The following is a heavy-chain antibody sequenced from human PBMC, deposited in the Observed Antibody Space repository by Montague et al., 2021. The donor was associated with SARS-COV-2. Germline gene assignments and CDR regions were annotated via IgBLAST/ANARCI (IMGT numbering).Heavy chain of an antibody. J-gene: IGHJ4*02. CDR1: GFTFSSYS. D-gene: IGHD3-9*01. V-gene: IGHV3-23*01. CDR3: AKANPRPVNYFDY. CDR2: LIDSGRST. Sequence: YLRLSCAASGFTFSSYSMSSVRQAPGKGLEWVSALIDSGRSTYYADSVKGRFTISRDNSKNTLYLQMNSLRAEDTAVYYCAKANPRPVNYFDYWGQGTLVNV.